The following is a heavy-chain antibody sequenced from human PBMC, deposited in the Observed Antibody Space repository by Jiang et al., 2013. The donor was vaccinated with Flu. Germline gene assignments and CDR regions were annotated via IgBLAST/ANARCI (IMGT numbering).Heavy chain of an antibody. Sequence: LLKPSETLSLTCAVYGGSFSGYYWSWIRQPPGKGLEWIGEINHSGSTNYNPSLKSRVTISVDTSKNQFSLKLSSVTAADTAVYYCARVRAPIVVVTAKRRAFDIWGQGTMVTVSS. D-gene: IGHD2-21*02. J-gene: IGHJ3*02. V-gene: IGHV4-34*01. CDR2: INHSGST. CDR3: ARVRAPIVVVTAKRRAFDI. CDR1: GGSFSGYY.